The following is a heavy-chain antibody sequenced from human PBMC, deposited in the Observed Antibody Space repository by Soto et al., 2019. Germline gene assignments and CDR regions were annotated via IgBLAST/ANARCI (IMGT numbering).Heavy chain of an antibody. D-gene: IGHD2-8*01. CDR2: IIPIFGTA. V-gene: IGHV1-69*12. Sequence: QVQLVQSGAEVKKPGSSVKVSCKASGGTFSSYAISWVRQAPGQGLEWMGGIIPIFGTANYAQKFQGRVTITADESTSTGYMELSSLRSEDTAVYYCAHSPPPTNHIVLMVYAINGMDVWGQGTTVTVSS. J-gene: IGHJ6*02. CDR3: AHSPPPTNHIVLMVYAINGMDV. CDR1: GGTFSSYA.